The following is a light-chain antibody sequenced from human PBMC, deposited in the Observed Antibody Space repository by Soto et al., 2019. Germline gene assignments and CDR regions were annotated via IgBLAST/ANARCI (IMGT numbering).Light chain of an antibody. V-gene: IGLV2-14*01. CDR3: CSYTRSGTLI. CDR2: DVS. Sequence: QSVLTQPASVSGSPGQSITISCVCTSSDIGDYNYVSWYQQHPGKVPKVIIYDVSNRPSGVSYRFSGTKSGNTASLTVSGLQAEDEADYYCCSYTRSGTLIFGTGTKVTVL. J-gene: IGLJ1*01. CDR1: SSDIGDYNY.